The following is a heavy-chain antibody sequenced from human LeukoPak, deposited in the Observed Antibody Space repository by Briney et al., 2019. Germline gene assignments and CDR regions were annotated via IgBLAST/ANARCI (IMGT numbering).Heavy chain of an antibody. Sequence: PGGSLSLSCAASGFTVSSNYMSWVRQAPGKGLEWVSVIYSGGSTYYADSVKGRFTISRDNSKNTLYLQMNSLRAEDTAVYYCARDFSSGWYDYWGQGTLVTVSS. V-gene: IGHV3-53*01. CDR3: ARDFSSGWYDY. D-gene: IGHD6-19*01. CDR1: GFTVSSNY. J-gene: IGHJ4*02. CDR2: IYSGGST.